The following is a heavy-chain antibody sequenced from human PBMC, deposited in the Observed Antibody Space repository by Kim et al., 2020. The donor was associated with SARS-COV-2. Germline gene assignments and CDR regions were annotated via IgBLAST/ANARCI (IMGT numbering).Heavy chain of an antibody. J-gene: IGHJ5*02. CDR2: IYYSGST. CDR1: GGSISSYY. D-gene: IGHD3-10*01. CDR3: ARHQEDYYGSGSYWEGWFDT. Sequence: SETLSLTCTVSGGSISSYYWSWIRQPPGKGLEWIGYIYYSGSTNYNPSFKSRVTISVDTSKNQFSLMLSSVTAADTAVYYCARHQEDYYGSGSYWEGWFDTWGQGTLVTVSS. V-gene: IGHV4-59*08.